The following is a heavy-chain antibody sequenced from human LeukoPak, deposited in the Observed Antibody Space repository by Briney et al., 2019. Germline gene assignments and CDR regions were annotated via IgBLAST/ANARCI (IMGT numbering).Heavy chain of an antibody. D-gene: IGHD2-2*01. Sequence: QAWGSLRLSCVASGFTLSNYAMHWVRHDPGKGLEWVTIISYDGSQKYYADSVKGRFTISRDNSENTLFLQMNSLGAEDTAVYYCAKDSSLYQLLPLPHDYWGQGTLVTVSS. CDR3: AKDSSLYQLLPLPHDY. CDR2: ISYDGSQK. CDR1: GFTLSNYA. J-gene: IGHJ4*02. V-gene: IGHV3-30-3*01.